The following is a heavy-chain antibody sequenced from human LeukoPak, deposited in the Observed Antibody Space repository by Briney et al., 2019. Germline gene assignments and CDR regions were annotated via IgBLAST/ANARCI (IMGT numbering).Heavy chain of an antibody. CDR1: GGTFSSYA. J-gene: IGHJ4*02. CDR2: IIPILGIA. D-gene: IGHD3-16*01. Sequence: GASVKVSCKASGGTFSSYAISWVRQAPGQGLEWMGRIIPILGIANYAQKFQGRVTITADKSTSTAYMELSSLRSEDTAVYYCARFGQGYYFDYWGQGTLVTVSS. CDR3: ARFGQGYYFDY. V-gene: IGHV1-69*04.